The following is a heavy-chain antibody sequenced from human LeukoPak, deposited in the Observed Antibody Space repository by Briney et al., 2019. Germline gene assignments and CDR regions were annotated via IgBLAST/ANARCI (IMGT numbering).Heavy chain of an antibody. CDR2: IYYSGST. J-gene: IGHJ6*02. Sequence: PSETLSLTCTVSGDSISSYYWSWIRQPPGKGLEWIGYIYYSGSTNYNPSLKSRVTISVDTSKNQFSLKLSSVTAADTAVYYCARDDFWSGYPRYGMDVWGQGTTVTVS. CDR3: ARDDFWSGYPRYGMDV. CDR1: GDSISSYY. D-gene: IGHD3-3*01. V-gene: IGHV4-59*01.